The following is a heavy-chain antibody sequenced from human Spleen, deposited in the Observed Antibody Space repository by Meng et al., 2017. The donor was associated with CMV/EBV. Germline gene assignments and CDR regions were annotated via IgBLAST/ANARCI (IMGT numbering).Heavy chain of an antibody. V-gene: IGHV1-18*01. CDR2: ISGYNDNT. CDR1: GYIFSSFG. J-gene: IGHJ6*02. CDR3: ARSNSGDYDFWSGYSGGDHYAMDV. D-gene: IGHD3-3*01. Sequence: ASVKVSCKASGYIFSSFGISWVRQAPGQGLEWMGWISGYNDNTNYAQKFQGRVTMTTDRSTSTAYMEMRSLRSDDTAVYYCARSNSGDYDFWSGYSGGDHYAMDVWGQGTTVTVSS.